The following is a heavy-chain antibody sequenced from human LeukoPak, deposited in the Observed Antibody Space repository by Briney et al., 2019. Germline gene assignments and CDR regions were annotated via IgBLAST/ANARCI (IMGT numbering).Heavy chain of an antibody. D-gene: IGHD1-1*01. CDR2: IYPGDSDT. CDR1: GYSFTSYW. Sequence: GVSLKISCKGSGYSFTSYWIGWVRQMPGKGLEWMGIIYPGDSDTRYSPSFQGQVTISADKSISTAYLQWSSLKASDTAMYYCARLGTTGTTYYYYYYMDVWGKGTTVTVSS. V-gene: IGHV5-51*01. J-gene: IGHJ6*03. CDR3: ARLGTTGTTYYYYYYMDV.